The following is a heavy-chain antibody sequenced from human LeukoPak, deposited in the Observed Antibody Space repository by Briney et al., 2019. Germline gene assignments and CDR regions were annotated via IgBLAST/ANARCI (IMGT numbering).Heavy chain of an antibody. Sequence: SETLSLTCTVSGGSIRSYYWSWIRQPPGKGLEWIGYIYYSGSTNYNPSLKSRVTISVDTSKNQFSLKLSSVTAADTAVYYCASSPTQEKLLTRGRYFDYWGQGTLVTVSS. CDR1: GGSIRSYY. V-gene: IGHV4-59*01. CDR2: IYYSGST. CDR3: ASSPTQEKLLTRGRYFDY. D-gene: IGHD1-7*01. J-gene: IGHJ4*02.